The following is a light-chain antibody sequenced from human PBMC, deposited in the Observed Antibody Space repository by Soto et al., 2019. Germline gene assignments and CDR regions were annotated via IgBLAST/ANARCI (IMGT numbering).Light chain of an antibody. CDR2: DVS. Sequence: QSVLTQPASGSGSPGQSITISCTGTSSDVGGYKYVSWYQQHPGKAPKLMIYDVSNRPSGVSNRFSGSKSGNTASLTISGLQAEDEADYYCSSYTSSSPPNYVFGTGTKVTVL. J-gene: IGLJ1*01. CDR1: SSDVGGYKY. V-gene: IGLV2-14*01. CDR3: SSYTSSSPPNYV.